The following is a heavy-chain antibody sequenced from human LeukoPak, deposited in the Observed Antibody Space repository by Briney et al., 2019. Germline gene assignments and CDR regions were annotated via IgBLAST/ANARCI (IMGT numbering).Heavy chain of an antibody. CDR3: ARDFDYDYVWGSYRYTPRYYYYGMDV. CDR2: VDHSGST. Sequence: SETLSLTCDVYGGSLSSDSWNWIRQPPGKGLEWIREVDHSGSTNYNPSLKSRVTISLDTSKNQSSLKLSSVTAADTAVYYCARDFDYDYVWGSYRYTPRYYYYGMDVWGQGTTVTVSS. J-gene: IGHJ6*02. CDR1: GGSLSSDS. D-gene: IGHD3-16*02. V-gene: IGHV4-34*01.